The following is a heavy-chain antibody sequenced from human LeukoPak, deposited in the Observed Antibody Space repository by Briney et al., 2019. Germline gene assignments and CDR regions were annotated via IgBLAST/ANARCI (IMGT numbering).Heavy chain of an antibody. CDR1: SGSFSGYY. CDR3: ASSLRFLECNFDY. V-gene: IGHV4-34*01. D-gene: IGHD3-3*01. CDR2: INHSGST. Sequence: PSETLSLNCAVYSGSFSGYYWSWIRQPPGKGLEWIGEINHSGSTNYNPSLKSRVTISVDTSKNQFSLKLSSVTAADSAVYYCASSLRFLECNFDYWGQGTLVTVSS. J-gene: IGHJ4*02.